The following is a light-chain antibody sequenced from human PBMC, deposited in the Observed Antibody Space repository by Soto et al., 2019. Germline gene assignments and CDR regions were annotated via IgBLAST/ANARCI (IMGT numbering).Light chain of an antibody. V-gene: IGKV3-15*01. CDR2: GAS. CDR3: QQYNNWPIT. CDR1: QSVGSK. Sequence: EIVLTQSPATLSLSPGERATLSCRASQSVGSKLAWYQQKPGQAPRLLIYGASTRATGIPARFTGSGSGTELTITISSLQSEDFEVYYCQQYNNWPITFGPGTRLEIK. J-gene: IGKJ5*01.